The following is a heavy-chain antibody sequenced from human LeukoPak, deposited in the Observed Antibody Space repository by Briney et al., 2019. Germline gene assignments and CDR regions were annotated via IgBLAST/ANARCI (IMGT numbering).Heavy chain of an antibody. J-gene: IGHJ4*02. V-gene: IGHV3-30*18. CDR1: EFTFSSYG. CDR3: AKDRVMRAAAGIMEYFDY. Sequence: GGSLRLSCAASEFTFSSYGMHWVRQAPGKGLEWVAVISYDGSNKYYADSVKGRFTISRDNSKNTLYLQMNSLRAEDTAVYYCAKDRVMRAAAGIMEYFDYWGQGTLVTVSS. D-gene: IGHD6-13*01. CDR2: ISYDGSNK.